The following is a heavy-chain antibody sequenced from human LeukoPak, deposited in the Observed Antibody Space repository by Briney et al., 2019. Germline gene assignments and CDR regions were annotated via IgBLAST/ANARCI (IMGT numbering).Heavy chain of an antibody. CDR1: GFTFSSYA. D-gene: IGHD3-10*01. Sequence: GGSLRLSCAASGFTFSSYAMHWVRQAPGKGLEWVAVISYDGSNKYYADSVKGRFTISRDNSKNTLYLQMNSLRAEDTAVYYCAKSGYGSGINLDYWGQGTLVTVSS. CDR2: ISYDGSNK. V-gene: IGHV3-30-3*02. CDR3: AKSGYGSGINLDY. J-gene: IGHJ4*02.